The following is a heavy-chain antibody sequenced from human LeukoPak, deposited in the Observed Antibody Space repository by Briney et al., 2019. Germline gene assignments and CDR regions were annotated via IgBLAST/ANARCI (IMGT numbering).Heavy chain of an antibody. CDR3: ARGYDYGDYVGDFDY. CDR2: ISPYNGNT. Sequence: ASVKVSCKASGYDFTSVGITWVRRAPGQGLEWMGWISPYNGNTRYAQKLQGRVTMTTDTSTSTAYMDLRGLRSDDTAVYYCARGYDYGDYVGDFDYWGQGTLVTVSS. D-gene: IGHD4-17*01. CDR1: GYDFTSVG. J-gene: IGHJ4*02. V-gene: IGHV1-18*01.